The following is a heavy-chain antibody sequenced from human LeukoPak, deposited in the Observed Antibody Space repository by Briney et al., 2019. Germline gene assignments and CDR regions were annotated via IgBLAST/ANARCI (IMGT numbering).Heavy chain of an antibody. CDR3: GGGARIAAAGRDDPELNWFDP. CDR1: GYTFTGYY. D-gene: IGHD6-13*01. V-gene: IGHV1-2*02. Sequence: ASVKVSCKASGYTFTGYYMHWVRQAPGQGLEWMGWINPNSGGTNYAQKFQGRVTMTRDTSISTAYMELSRLRSDDTAVYYCGGGARIAAAGRDDPELNWFDPWGQGTLVTVSS. CDR2: INPNSGGT. J-gene: IGHJ5*02.